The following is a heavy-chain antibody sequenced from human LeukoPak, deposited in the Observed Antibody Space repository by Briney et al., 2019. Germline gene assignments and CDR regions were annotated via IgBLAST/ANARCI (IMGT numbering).Heavy chain of an antibody. CDR2: IAPSDSHT. J-gene: IGHJ4*02. Sequence: GESLKISCKGSGYSFTSYWIGWVRQMPGKGLEWMGIIAPSDSHTRYSPSFQGQITISVDKSVNTAYLRWSGLRASDTAMYYCARRGTDYYDTSGTYFDYWGQGAVVTVSS. V-gene: IGHV5-51*01. CDR1: GYSFTSYW. CDR3: ARRGTDYYDTSGTYFDY. D-gene: IGHD3-22*01.